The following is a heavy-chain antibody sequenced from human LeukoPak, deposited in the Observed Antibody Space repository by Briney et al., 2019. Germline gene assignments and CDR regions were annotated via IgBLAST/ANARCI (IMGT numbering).Heavy chain of an antibody. CDR1: GFTFSSYA. V-gene: IGHV3-23*01. J-gene: IGHJ3*02. D-gene: IGHD2-21*02. CDR2: ISGSGGST. CDR3: AKVSCGGDCFGAFDI. Sequence: GGSLRLSCAASGFTFSSYAMRWVRQAPGKVLEWVSAISGSGGSTYYADSVKDRFPISRDNSKNTLYLQTNSLRAEDTAVYYCAKVSCGGDCFGAFDIWGQGTMVTVSS.